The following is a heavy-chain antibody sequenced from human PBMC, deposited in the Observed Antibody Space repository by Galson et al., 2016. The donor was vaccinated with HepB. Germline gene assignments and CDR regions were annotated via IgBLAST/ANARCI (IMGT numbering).Heavy chain of an antibody. Sequence: SETLSLTCNVPGGSIRSSDYYWAWIRQTPGKGLEWIGSIYYRGNTYYNPSLKSRVTISVDTSRNHFSLKVNSVTATDTAVYFCARQVKYYDVNGYYTRWYFDLWGRGTLVTVSS. CDR1: GGSIRSSDYY. V-gene: IGHV4-39*01. J-gene: IGHJ2*01. D-gene: IGHD3-3*01. CDR3: ARQVKYYDVNGYYTRWYFDL. CDR2: IYYRGNT.